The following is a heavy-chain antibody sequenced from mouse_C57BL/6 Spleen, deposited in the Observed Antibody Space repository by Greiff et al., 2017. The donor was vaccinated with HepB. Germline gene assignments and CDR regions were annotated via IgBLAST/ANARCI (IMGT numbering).Heavy chain of an antibody. CDR3: ARSRGYFDY. V-gene: IGHV1-19*01. Sequence: LMEPGASVKMSCKASGYTFTDYYMNWVKQSHGKSLEWIGVINPYNGGTSYNQKFKGKATLTVDKSSSTAYMELNSLTSEDSAVYYCARSRGYFDYWGQGTTLTVSS. CDR2: INPYNGGT. D-gene: IGHD1-1*02. J-gene: IGHJ2*01. CDR1: GYTFTDYY.